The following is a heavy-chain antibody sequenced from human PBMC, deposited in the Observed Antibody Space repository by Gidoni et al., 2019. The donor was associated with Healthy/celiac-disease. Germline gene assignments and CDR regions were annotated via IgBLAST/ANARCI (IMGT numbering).Heavy chain of an antibody. Sequence: QVQLQQWGAGLLKPSQTLSLTCAVYGGSFSGYYWSWIRQPPGKGLEWIGEINHSGSTNYNPSLKSRVTISVDTSKNQFSLKLSSVTAADTAVYYCARGRGAAAAPGEFDYWGQGTLVTVSS. CDR3: ARGRGAAAAPGEFDY. CDR2: INHSGST. D-gene: IGHD6-13*01. J-gene: IGHJ4*02. V-gene: IGHV4-34*01. CDR1: GGSFSGYY.